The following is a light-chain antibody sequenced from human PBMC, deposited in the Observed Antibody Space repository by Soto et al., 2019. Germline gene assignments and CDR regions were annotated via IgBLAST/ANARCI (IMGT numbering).Light chain of an antibody. Sequence: QSALTQPRSVSGSPGQSVTISCTGTSSDVGGYNYVSWYQQHPGKAPKLMIYDVNKWPSGVPDRFSGSKSGNTASLTISGLQAEDEADYHCCSYAGGHTPWVFGGGTKVTVL. CDR2: DVN. CDR3: CSYAGGHTPWV. V-gene: IGLV2-11*01. CDR1: SSDVGGYNY. J-gene: IGLJ3*02.